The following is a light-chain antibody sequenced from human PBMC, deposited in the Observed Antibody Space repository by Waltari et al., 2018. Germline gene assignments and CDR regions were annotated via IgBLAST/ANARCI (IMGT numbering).Light chain of an antibody. CDR3: CSYAGDNTWI. CDR1: SSNIGRYNL. J-gene: IGLJ2*01. Sequence: QSALAQAASVSGFPELSITISCNGTSSNIGRYNLVSWYQHHPGKAPKLFIYRGTRRLAGVSNRFSGATSGNTASLTVTELQSEDEADYYCCSYAGDNTWIFGGGTRLSVL. CDR2: RGT. V-gene: IGLV2-23*01.